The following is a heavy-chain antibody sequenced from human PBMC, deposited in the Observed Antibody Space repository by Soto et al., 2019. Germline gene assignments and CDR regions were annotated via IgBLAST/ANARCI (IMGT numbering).Heavy chain of an antibody. CDR2: IVPIFGTT. CDR1: GGTFSSYA. D-gene: IGHD3-3*01. CDR3: ARMGRFLEWLSSWFDP. Sequence: SVKVSCKASGGTFSSYAISWVRQAPGQGLEWMGGIVPIFGTTNYAQKFQGRVTITADESTSTVYMELSSLRSEDTAVYYCARMGRFLEWLSSWFDPWGQGTLVTVFS. V-gene: IGHV1-69*13. J-gene: IGHJ5*02.